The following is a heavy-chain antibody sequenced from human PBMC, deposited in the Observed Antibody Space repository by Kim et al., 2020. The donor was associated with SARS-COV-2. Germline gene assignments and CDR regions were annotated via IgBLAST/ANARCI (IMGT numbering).Heavy chain of an antibody. J-gene: IGHJ6*02. V-gene: IGHV3-30*04. CDR3: AREGPFGLWVNWYRNYYYYGMDV. Sequence: GGSLRLSCAASGFTFSSYAMHWVRQAPGKGLEWVAVISYDGSNKYYADSVKGRFTISRDNSKNTLYLQMNSLRAEDTAVYYCAREGPFGLWVNWYRNYYYYGMDVWGQGTTVTVSS. CDR2: ISYDGSNK. D-gene: IGHD3-16*01. CDR1: GFTFSSYA.